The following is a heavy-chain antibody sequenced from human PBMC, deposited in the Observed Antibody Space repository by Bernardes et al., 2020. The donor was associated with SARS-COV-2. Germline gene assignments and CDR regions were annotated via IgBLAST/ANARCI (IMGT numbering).Heavy chain of an antibody. D-gene: IGHD6-19*01. Sequence: GGSLRLSCAASGFILSNYWLHWVRQVPGKGLVWVSRISYDGATTTYADSVKGRFTISRDKAKNTMSLQMNSLRVEDTAVYYCGKRAVSGNNWYFDLWGRGTLVTVSS. V-gene: IGHV3-74*01. CDR3: GKRAVSGNNWYFDL. CDR2: ISYDGATT. J-gene: IGHJ2*01. CDR1: GFILSNYW.